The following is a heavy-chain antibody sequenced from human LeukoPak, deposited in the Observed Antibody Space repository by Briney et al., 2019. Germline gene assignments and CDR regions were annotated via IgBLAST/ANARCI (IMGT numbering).Heavy chain of an antibody. CDR1: SGSFSGYY. Sequence: SETLSLTCAVYSGSFSGYYWSWIRQPPGKGPEWIGEINHSGSTNYNPSLKSRVTISVDTSKDQFSLKLSSVTAADTAVYYCARGQRGYSYGPAAFDIWGQGTMVTVSS. V-gene: IGHV4-34*01. D-gene: IGHD5-18*01. J-gene: IGHJ3*02. CDR2: INHSGST. CDR3: ARGQRGYSYGPAAFDI.